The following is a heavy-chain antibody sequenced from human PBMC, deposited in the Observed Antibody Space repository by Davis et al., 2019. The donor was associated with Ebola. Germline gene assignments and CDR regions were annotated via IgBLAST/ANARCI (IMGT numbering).Heavy chain of an antibody. J-gene: IGHJ5*02. V-gene: IGHV4-59*08. D-gene: IGHD6-13*01. CDR1: GGSFSGYY. CDR2: IYYSGST. Sequence: PSETLSLTCAVYGGSFSGYYWSWIRQPPGKGLEWIGYIYYSGSTNYNPSLKSRVTISVDTSKNQFSLKLSSVTAADTAVYYCARVGSSWYYWFDPWGQGTLVTVSS. CDR3: ARVGSSWYYWFDP.